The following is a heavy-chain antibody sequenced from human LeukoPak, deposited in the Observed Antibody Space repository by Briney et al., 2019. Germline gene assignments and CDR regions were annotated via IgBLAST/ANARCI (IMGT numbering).Heavy chain of an antibody. D-gene: IGHD3-22*01. Sequence: GGSLRLSCAASGFTFSSYAMSWVRQAPGKGLEWVSVISGSGGSTYYADSVKGRFTISRDNSKNTLYLQMNSLRAEDTAVYYCAKAHAITRIVVVSNYFDYWGQGALVTVSS. CDR2: ISGSGGST. CDR3: AKAHAITRIVVVSNYFDY. CDR1: GFTFSSYA. V-gene: IGHV3-23*01. J-gene: IGHJ4*02.